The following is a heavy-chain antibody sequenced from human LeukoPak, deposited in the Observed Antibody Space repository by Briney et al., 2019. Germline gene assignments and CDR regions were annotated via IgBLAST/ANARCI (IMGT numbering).Heavy chain of an antibody. J-gene: IGHJ6*02. CDR1: GGTFSSYA. D-gene: IGHD3-10*01. V-gene: IGHV1-69*04. Sequence: SVKVSCKASGGTFSSYAISWVRQAPGQGLEWMGRIIPILGIANYAQKFQGRVTITADKSTSTAYMELSSLRSEDTAVYYCARTMVLLADYGSGKGPQYYYYGMGVWGPGTTVTVSS. CDR2: IIPILGIA. CDR3: ARTMVLLADYGSGKGPQYYYYGMGV.